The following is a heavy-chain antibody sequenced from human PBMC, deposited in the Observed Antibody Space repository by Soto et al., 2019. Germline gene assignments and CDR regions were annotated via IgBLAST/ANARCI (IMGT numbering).Heavy chain of an antibody. J-gene: IGHJ6*02. CDR2: ISASAGST. D-gene: IGHD3-3*01. Sequence: EVQLLESGGGLVQPGGSLRLSCAASGFTFSSYAMNWVRQAPGKGLEWVSFISASAGSTYYADSVKGRFTISRDNSKNTLLLQMNSLRGEDTAVYYCAKGVRFLEWSPMDVWGPGTTVTVSS. V-gene: IGHV3-23*01. CDR3: AKGVRFLEWSPMDV. CDR1: GFTFSSYA.